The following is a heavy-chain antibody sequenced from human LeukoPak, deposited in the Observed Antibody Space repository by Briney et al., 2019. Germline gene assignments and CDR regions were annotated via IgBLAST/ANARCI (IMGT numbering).Heavy chain of an antibody. CDR3: ASSGEGYYYYYYYMDV. CDR1: GFTVSSNY. J-gene: IGHJ6*03. V-gene: IGHV3-53*01. Sequence: GGSLTLSCAASGFTVSSNYMSWVRQAPGKGLEWVSVIYSGGSTYYADSVKGRFTISRDNSKNTLYLQMTSLRAEDTAVYYCASSGEGYYYYYYYMDVWGKGTTITVSS. CDR2: IYSGGST.